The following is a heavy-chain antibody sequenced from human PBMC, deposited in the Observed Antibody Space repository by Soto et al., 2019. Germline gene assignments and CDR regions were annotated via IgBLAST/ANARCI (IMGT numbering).Heavy chain of an antibody. D-gene: IGHD6-6*01. Sequence: GESLKISCKGSGYSFTSYWIGWVRQMPGKGLEWMGIIYPGDSDTRYSPSFQGQVTISADKSISTAYLQWSSLKASDTAMYYCARHGSIAASHLPLYYYYGMDVWGQGTTVTVSS. J-gene: IGHJ6*02. CDR2: IYPGDSDT. CDR3: ARHGSIAASHLPLYYYYGMDV. V-gene: IGHV5-51*01. CDR1: GYSFTSYW.